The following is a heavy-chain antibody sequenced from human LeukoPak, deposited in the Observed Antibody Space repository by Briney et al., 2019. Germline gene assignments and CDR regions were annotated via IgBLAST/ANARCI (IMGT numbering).Heavy chain of an antibody. CDR3: AAETNGRHYDY. CDR1: GLTFSTSS. V-gene: IGHV3-21*06. Sequence: GGSLSLSCTTSGLTFSTSSFNWVRPAPGKGLEWVASIGPTGFDRYHTDSIKGRFTITRDNANNFLYLQMDSLRAEDTAVYYCAAETNGRHYDYWGQGTLLTVSS. D-gene: IGHD1-14*01. CDR2: IGPTGFDR. J-gene: IGHJ4*02.